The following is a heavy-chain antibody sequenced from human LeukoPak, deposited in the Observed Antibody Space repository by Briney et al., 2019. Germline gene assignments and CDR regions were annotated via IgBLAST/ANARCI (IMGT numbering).Heavy chain of an antibody. CDR2: INAGNGNT. Sequence: ASVKVSCKASGYTFTSYAMHWVRQAPGQRLEWMGWINAGNGNTKYSQKFQGRVTITRDTSASTAYMELSSLRSEDTATYYCARIVSFEVVTSPRAFDIWGQGTVVTVSS. J-gene: IGHJ3*02. V-gene: IGHV1-3*01. CDR3: ARIVSFEVVTSPRAFDI. D-gene: IGHD3-3*01. CDR1: GYTFTSYA.